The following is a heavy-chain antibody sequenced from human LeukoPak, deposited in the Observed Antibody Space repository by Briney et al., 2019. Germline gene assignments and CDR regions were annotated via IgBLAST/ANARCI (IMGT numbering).Heavy chain of an antibody. J-gene: IGHJ4*02. V-gene: IGHV3-30-3*01. D-gene: IGHD6-19*01. CDR2: ISYDGSNK. CDR3: ARGGAVAGKFPPLGR. Sequence: GRSLRLSCAASGFTFSSYAMHWVRQAPGKGLEWVAVISYDGSNKYYADSVKGRFTISRDNSKNTLYLQMNSLRAEDTAVYYCARGGAVAGKFPPLGRWGQGTLVTVSS. CDR1: GFTFSSYA.